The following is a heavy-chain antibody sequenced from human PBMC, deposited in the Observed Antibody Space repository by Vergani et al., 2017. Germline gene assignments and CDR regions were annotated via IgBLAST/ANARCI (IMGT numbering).Heavy chain of an antibody. CDR1: GGTFSSYA. Sequence: QVQLVQSGAEVKKPGSSVKVSCKASGGTFSSYAISWVRQAPGQGLEWMGGIIPIFGTANYAQKFQGRVTITADESTSTAYMELSSLRSEDTAVYYCARDNDGSGSYYTVYYYYGMDVWGQGTTVTVSS. J-gene: IGHJ6*02. CDR2: IIPIFGTA. CDR3: ARDNDGSGSYYTVYYYYGMDV. D-gene: IGHD3-10*01. V-gene: IGHV1-69*01.